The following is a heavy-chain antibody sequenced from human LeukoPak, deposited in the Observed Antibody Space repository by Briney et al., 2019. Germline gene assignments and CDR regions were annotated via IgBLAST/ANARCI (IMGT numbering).Heavy chain of an antibody. CDR1: GFTFSSYG. CDR2: IRYDGSNK. J-gene: IGHJ3*02. D-gene: IGHD1-26*01. V-gene: IGHV3-30*02. Sequence: GGSLRLSCAASGFTFSSYGMHWVRQAPGKGLEWVAVIRYDGSNKYYADSVKGRFTISRDNSKNTLYLQMNSLRAEDTAVYYCAKPVPWELEDRDAFDIWGQGTMVTVSS. CDR3: AKPVPWELEDRDAFDI.